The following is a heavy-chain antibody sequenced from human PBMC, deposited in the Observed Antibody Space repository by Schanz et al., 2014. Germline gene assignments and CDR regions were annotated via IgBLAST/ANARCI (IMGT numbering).Heavy chain of an antibody. D-gene: IGHD3-3*01. Sequence: QVQLVESGGGVVQPGRSLRLSCAASGFNFSSYGMHWVRQAPGKGLEWVAVISYDGSDKFHADSVKGRFTISRDNSKNTLYLQINSLRVEDTAVYYCARFLARYQYYGVDVWGQGTTVIVSS. CDR3: ARFLARYQYYGVDV. V-gene: IGHV3-30*03. CDR2: ISYDGSDK. CDR1: GFNFSSYG. J-gene: IGHJ6*02.